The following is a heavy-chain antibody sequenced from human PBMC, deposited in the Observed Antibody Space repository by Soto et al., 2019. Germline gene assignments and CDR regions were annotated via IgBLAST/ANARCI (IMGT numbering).Heavy chain of an antibody. CDR1: GFTFSSYG. Sequence: GGSLRLSCAASGFTFSSYGMHWVRQAPGKGLEWVAVISYDGSNKYYADSVKGRFTISRDNSKKTLYLQMNSLRAEDTAVYYCAKEYYDFWSGYYTSRYGMDVWGQGTTVTVSS. V-gene: IGHV3-30*18. CDR3: AKEYYDFWSGYYTSRYGMDV. CDR2: ISYDGSNK. D-gene: IGHD3-3*01. J-gene: IGHJ6*02.